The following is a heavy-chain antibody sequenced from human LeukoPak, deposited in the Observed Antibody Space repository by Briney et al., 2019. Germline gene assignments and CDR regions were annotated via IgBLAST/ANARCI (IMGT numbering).Heavy chain of an antibody. CDR2: ISYDGSNK. CDR3: AKTNFWSGYFFDY. V-gene: IGHV3-30-3*01. Sequence: GGSLRLSCAASGFTFSSYAMHWVRQAPGKGLEWVAVISYDGSNKYYADSVKGRFTISRDNSKNTLYLQMNSLRAEDTAVYYCAKTNFWSGYFFDYWGQGTLVTVSS. CDR1: GFTFSSYA. D-gene: IGHD3-3*01. J-gene: IGHJ4*02.